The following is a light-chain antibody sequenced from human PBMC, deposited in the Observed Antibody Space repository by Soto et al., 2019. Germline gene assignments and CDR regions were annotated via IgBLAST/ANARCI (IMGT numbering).Light chain of an antibody. CDR3: QHYGTSPPT. CDR1: QSVSSSY. V-gene: IGKV3-20*01. CDR2: GAS. Sequence: EIVLTQSPGSLSLTLGERATLSCRASQSVSSSYVAWYQLKTGLAPRLFIYGASRRATGVPERFSGSGSWIDFTLSIIRVEPEDFAVYYCQHYGTSPPTFGGGTKVEIK. J-gene: IGKJ4*01.